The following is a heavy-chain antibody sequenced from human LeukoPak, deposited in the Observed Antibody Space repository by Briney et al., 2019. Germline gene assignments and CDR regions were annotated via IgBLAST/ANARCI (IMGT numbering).Heavy chain of an antibody. V-gene: IGHV1-69*04. J-gene: IGHJ4*02. D-gene: IGHD6-19*01. CDR1: GGTFSSYA. CDR3: ARTYSSGWPDHFDY. Sequence: SVKVSCKVSGGTFSSYAISWVRQAPGQGLEWMGRIIPILGIANYAQKFQGRVTITADKSTSTAYMELSSLRSEDTAVYYCARTYSSGWPDHFDYWGQGTLVTVSS. CDR2: IIPILGIA.